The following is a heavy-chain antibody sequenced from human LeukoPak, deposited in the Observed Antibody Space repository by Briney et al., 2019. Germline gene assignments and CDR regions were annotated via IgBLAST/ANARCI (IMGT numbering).Heavy chain of an antibody. Sequence: SETLSLTCTVSGGSISSYYWSWIRQPPGKGLEWIGYIYYSGNTNYNPSLKSRVTISVDKSKNQFSLKLSSVTAADTAVYYCATTPLRYGSGSSVGVTLDIWGQGTMVTVSS. J-gene: IGHJ3*02. CDR2: IYYSGNT. V-gene: IGHV4-59*12. CDR3: ATTPLRYGSGSSVGVTLDI. CDR1: GGSISSYY. D-gene: IGHD3-10*01.